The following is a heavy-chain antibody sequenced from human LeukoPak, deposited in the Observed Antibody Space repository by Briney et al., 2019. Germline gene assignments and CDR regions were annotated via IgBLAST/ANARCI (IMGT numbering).Heavy chain of an antibody. J-gene: IGHJ6*02. Sequence: GGSLRLSCAASGFSFRSFWMYWVRQAPGKGLEWVSRINAVGSATSSADAVKGRFTISRDNAKNTLYLQLNSLRAEDTAVYYCARGNYGMDVWGQGTTVIVSS. V-gene: IGHV3-74*01. CDR1: GFSFRSFW. CDR3: ARGNYGMDV. CDR2: INAVGSAT.